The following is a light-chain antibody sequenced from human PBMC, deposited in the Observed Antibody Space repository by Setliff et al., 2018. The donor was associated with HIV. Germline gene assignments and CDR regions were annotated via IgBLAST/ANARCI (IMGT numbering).Light chain of an antibody. CDR3: SSYTKTASVYV. V-gene: IGLV2-14*01. Sequence: SVLAQPASMSGSPGQSITISCTGSSDDVGGSNYVSWYQQHPDKAPKLIIYEVTVRPSGVSSRFSGSKSGNTASLTLSGLQTEDESDYYFSSYTKTASVYVFGSWTKVTVL. J-gene: IGLJ1*01. CDR1: SDDVGGSNY. CDR2: EVT.